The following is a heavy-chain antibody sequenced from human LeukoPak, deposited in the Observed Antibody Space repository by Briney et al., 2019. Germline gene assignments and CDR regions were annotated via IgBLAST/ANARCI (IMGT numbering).Heavy chain of an antibody. CDR2: ISYSGST. V-gene: IGHV4-59*01. CDR3: ARTTSSWFGIDN. J-gene: IGHJ4*02. CDR1: GASISSYY. Sequence: SETLSLTCTVSGASISSYYWTWIRQPPGKGLEWIGYISYSGSTNYNPSLNSRATISIDTSQNQFSLKVTSVTAADTAIYYCARTTSSWFGIDNWGQGKLVTVSS. D-gene: IGHD6-13*01.